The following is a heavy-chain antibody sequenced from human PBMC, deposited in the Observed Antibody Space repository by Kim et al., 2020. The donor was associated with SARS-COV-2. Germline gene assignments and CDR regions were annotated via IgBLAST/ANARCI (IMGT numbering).Heavy chain of an antibody. D-gene: IGHD3-10*01. J-gene: IGHJ5*02. V-gene: IGHV4-34*01. CDR3: ARGRPGVQGT. CDR1: GGSFSGYY. Sequence: SETLSLTCAVYGGSFSGYYWSWIRQPPGKGLEWIGEINHSGSTNYNPSLKSRVTISVDTSKNQFSLKLSSVTAADTAVYYCARGRPGVQGTWGQGTLVTVSS. CDR2: INHSGST.